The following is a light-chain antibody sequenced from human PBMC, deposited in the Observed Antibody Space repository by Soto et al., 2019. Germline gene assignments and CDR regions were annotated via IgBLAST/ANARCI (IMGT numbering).Light chain of an antibody. CDR1: SGHSSYI. Sequence: QSVLTQSSSASASLGSSVKLTCTLSSGHSSYIIAWHQQQPGKAPRYLMNLEGRGSYNKGSGIPDRFSGSSSGPDRYLTISNLQFEDEADYYCETWDSNPWVFGGGTKLTVL. CDR2: LEGRGSY. CDR3: ETWDSNPWV. V-gene: IGLV4-60*02. J-gene: IGLJ3*02.